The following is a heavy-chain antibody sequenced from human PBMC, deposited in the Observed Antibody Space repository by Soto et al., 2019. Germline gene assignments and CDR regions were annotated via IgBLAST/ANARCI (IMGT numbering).Heavy chain of an antibody. CDR3: ASEWSAQYFDF. CDR2: IIPTFGTP. J-gene: IGHJ4*02. V-gene: IGHV1-69*06. D-gene: IGHD1-26*01. CDR1: GGTFSSHG. Sequence: QVQLVQSGTVVQRRGSSVKVSCQASGGTFSSHGMAWVRQAPGQGREWMGGIIPTFGTPTYAPKFQGRVTITADKSTNTAYMELSSLRSEDTAVYYCASEWSAQYFDFWGQGTLITVSS.